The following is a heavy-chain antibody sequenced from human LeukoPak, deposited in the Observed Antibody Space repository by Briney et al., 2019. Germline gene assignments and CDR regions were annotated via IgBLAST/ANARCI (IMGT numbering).Heavy chain of an antibody. CDR1: GFTFSSYV. Sequence: GGSLRLSCAASGFTFSSYVMSWVRQAPGKGLEWVSAISGSGGSTYYADSVKGRFTISRDNSKSTLYLQMNSLRAEDTAVYYCAKEPRITMVRGVPDGYWGQGTLVTVSS. D-gene: IGHD3-10*01. CDR2: ISGSGGST. J-gene: IGHJ4*02. V-gene: IGHV3-23*01. CDR3: AKEPRITMVRGVPDGY.